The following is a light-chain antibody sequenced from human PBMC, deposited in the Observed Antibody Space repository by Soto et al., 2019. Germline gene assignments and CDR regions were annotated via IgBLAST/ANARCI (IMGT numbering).Light chain of an antibody. V-gene: IGLV1-51*01. CDR3: GAWDTSLSVVV. Sequence: QSVLTQPPSVSAAPGQKVTISCSGGSSNMGRNYVSCYQQLQGKAPKLLIFDNDKRPSGIPDRFSGSRSGTSGTLAITGLQTGDEADYYCGAWDTSLSVVVFGGGTKHTVL. CDR2: DND. CDR1: SSNMGRNY. J-gene: IGLJ3*02.